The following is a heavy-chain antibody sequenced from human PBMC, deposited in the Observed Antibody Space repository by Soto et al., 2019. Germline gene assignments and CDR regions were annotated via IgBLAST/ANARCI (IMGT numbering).Heavy chain of an antibody. CDR3: ARGRGPRLDY. D-gene: IGHD5-12*01. Sequence: SETLSLTCAVYGGSFSGYYWSWIRQPPGKGLEWIGEINHSGSTNYNPSLKSRVTISVDTSKNQFSLKLSSVTAADTAVYYCARGRGPRLDYWGQGTLVTVSS. V-gene: IGHV4-34*01. CDR1: GGSFSGYY. CDR2: INHSGST. J-gene: IGHJ4*02.